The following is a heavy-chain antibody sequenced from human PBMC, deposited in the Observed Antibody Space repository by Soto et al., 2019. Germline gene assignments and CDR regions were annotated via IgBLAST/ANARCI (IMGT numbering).Heavy chain of an antibody. V-gene: IGHV4-31*03. J-gene: IGHJ4*02. CDR1: GGSISSGGYY. CDR3: AREKRYCSSTSCYEFDY. CDR2: IYYSGST. Sequence: SETLSLTCTVSGGSISSGGYYWSWIRQHPGKGLEWIGYIYYSGSTYYNPSLKSRVTISVDTSKNQFSLKLSSVTAADTAFFYCAREKRYCSSTSCYEFDYWGKGTLVTVSS. D-gene: IGHD2-2*01.